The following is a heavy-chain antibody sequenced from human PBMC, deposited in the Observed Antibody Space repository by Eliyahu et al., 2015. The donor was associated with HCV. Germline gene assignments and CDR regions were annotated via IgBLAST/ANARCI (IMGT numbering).Heavy chain of an antibody. V-gene: IGHV4-39*01. J-gene: IGHJ4*02. D-gene: IGHD7-27*01. CDR3: GRLAAGATVFRDY. CDR1: GDFIRTNSYY. CDR2: IYASXAT. Sequence: QLHLQESGPGLVKPSETLSLTCAVSGDFIRTNSYYXGWXRQPPGKGLEWIASIYASXATYYNPSLRSRVTISVDASKSQFSLKLSSVTAADTAVYYCGRLAAGATVFRDYWGQGILVTVSS.